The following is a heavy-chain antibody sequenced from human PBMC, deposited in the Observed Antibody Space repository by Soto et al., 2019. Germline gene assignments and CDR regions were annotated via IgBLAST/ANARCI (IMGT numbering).Heavy chain of an antibody. V-gene: IGHV1-8*01. CDR1: GYTFTSYD. J-gene: IGHJ6*03. CDR3: ARGRCSSTSCRHYYYYYMDV. D-gene: IGHD2-2*01. CDR2: MNPNSGNT. Sequence: ASVKVSCKASGYTFTSYDTNWVRQATGQGLEWMGWMNPNSGNTGYAQKFQGRVTMTRNTSISTAYMELSSLRSEDTAVYYCARGRCSSTSCRHYYYYYMDVWGKGTTVTVSS.